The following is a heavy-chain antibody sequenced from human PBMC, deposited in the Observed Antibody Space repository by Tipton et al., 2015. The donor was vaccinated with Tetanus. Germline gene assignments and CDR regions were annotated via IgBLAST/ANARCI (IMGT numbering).Heavy chain of an antibody. D-gene: IGHD5-18*01. CDR3: ARGGSYSYGPRGFDL. CDR1: GDYLSDYY. J-gene: IGHJ2*01. V-gene: IGHV4-34*01. Sequence: GLVKPSETLSLTCGVFGDYLSDYYWTWVRQPPGKGLEWIGEIQRGGSTNYNPSLKSRVTISVDTPKNQFSLKLTSLTVADTAVYYCARGGSYSYGPRGFDLWGRGTLVTVSS. CDR2: IQRGGST.